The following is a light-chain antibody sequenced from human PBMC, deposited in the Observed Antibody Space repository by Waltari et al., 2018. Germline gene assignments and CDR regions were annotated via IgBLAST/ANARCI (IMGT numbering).Light chain of an antibody. CDR3: AVWDDSLGEV. CDR1: NSNIGGNS. CDR2: NVK. Sequence: QSILPPPPSVSGTPGQTVTISCYASNSNIGGNSVNWYQQLPGTAPKLLIYNVKQGPSGVPDRFSASKSGTSATLAITGLQSEDEADYYCAVWDDSLGEVFGGGTKLTVL. V-gene: IGLV1-44*01. J-gene: IGLJ3*02.